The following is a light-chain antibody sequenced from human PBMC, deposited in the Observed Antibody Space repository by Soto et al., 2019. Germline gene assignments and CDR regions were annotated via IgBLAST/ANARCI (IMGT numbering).Light chain of an antibody. V-gene: IGKV1-5*03. CDR3: QQYHTYVT. J-gene: IGKJ3*01. Sequence: DIQMTQSPSTLSASVGDRVTITCRASQSISTWLAWYQQKPGKAPKLLIYKASSLESGVPSRFSGSGSGTEFTLTISSLQPDDFATYYCQQYHTYVTFGPGNKVDIK. CDR2: KAS. CDR1: QSISTW.